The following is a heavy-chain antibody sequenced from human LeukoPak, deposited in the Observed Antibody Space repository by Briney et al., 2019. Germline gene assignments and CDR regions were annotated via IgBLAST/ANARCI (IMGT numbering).Heavy chain of an antibody. J-gene: IGHJ6*03. CDR2: IYHSGST. D-gene: IGHD1-1*01. CDR1: GYSISSGYY. Sequence: SETLSLTCTVSGYSISSGYYWGWIRQPPGKGLEWIGSIYHSGSTYYNPSLKSRVTISVDTSKNQFSLKLSSVTAADTAVYYCARAAPTNYYYYMGVWGKGTTVTVSS. CDR3: ARAAPTNYYYYMGV. V-gene: IGHV4-38-2*02.